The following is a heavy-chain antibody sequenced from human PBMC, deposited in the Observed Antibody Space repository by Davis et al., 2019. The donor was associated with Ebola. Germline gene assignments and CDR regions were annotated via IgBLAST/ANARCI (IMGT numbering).Heavy chain of an antibody. CDR3: ARGGRSPGLY. Sequence: ASVKVSCKASGYTFTSYGISWVRQAPGQGLEWMGWINAGNGNTKYSQKFQGRVTITRDTSASTAYMELSSLRSEGTAVYYCARGGRSPGLYWGQGTLVTVSS. V-gene: IGHV1-3*01. CDR1: GYTFTSYG. CDR2: INAGNGNT. J-gene: IGHJ4*02.